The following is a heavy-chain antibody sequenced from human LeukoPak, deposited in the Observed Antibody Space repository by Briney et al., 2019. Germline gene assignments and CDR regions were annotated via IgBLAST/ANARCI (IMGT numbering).Heavy chain of an antibody. V-gene: IGHV4-59*01. CDR1: GGSISDYH. J-gene: IGHJ4*02. CDR2: VYYSETT. CDR3: ARGLSSSSWYFAY. Sequence: PSETLSLTCTVSGGSISDYHWSWIRQPPGKGLEWIGYVYYSETTNYNPSLNSRVTISVDTSKNQFSLRLSSVTAADTAMYYCARGLSSSSWYFAYWGQETLVTVSS. D-gene: IGHD6-13*01.